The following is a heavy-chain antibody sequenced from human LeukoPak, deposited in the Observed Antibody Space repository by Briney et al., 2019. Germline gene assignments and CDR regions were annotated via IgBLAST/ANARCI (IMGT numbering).Heavy chain of an antibody. Sequence: GGSLRLSCAASGFTFSSYAMHWVRQAPGKGLEWVAVISYDGSNKYYADSVKGRFTISRDNSKNTLYLQMNSLRAEDTAVYYCARVFKYSSSWYGHYFDYWGQGTLVTVSS. V-gene: IGHV3-30-3*01. D-gene: IGHD6-13*01. CDR1: GFTFSSYA. J-gene: IGHJ4*02. CDR2: ISYDGSNK. CDR3: ARVFKYSSSWYGHYFDY.